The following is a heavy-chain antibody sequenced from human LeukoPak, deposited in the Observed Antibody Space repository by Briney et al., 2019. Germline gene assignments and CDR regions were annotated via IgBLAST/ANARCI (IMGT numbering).Heavy chain of an antibody. V-gene: IGHV3-30-3*01. CDR3: AGGDSSNY. J-gene: IGHJ4*02. Sequence: PGKSLRLSCVASGFTFSSYAMHWVRQAPGKGLEWVAVISDDGTKEYYADSVKGRFTISRDNSKNTLYLQMNGLRAEDTAVYYCAGGDSSNYWGQGSLVTVSS. CDR2: ISDDGTKE. CDR1: GFTFSSYA. D-gene: IGHD4-11*01.